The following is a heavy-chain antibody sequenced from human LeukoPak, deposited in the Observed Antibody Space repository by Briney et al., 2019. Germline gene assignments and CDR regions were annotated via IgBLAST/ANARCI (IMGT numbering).Heavy chain of an antibody. CDR1: GFTFSSYA. CDR3: AKGFLGGWCYFDY. V-gene: IGHV3-23*01. D-gene: IGHD6-19*01. CDR2: ISSSGSNT. J-gene: IGHJ4*02. Sequence: GGSLRLSCAASGFTFSSYAMSWVRQAPGKGLEWVSAISSSGSNTYYADSVKGRFTISRDNSKNTLYLQMNSLRAEDTAVYYCAKGFLGGWCYFDYWGQGTLVTV.